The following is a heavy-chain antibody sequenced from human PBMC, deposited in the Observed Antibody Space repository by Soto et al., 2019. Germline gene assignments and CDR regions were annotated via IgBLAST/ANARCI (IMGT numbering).Heavy chain of an antibody. CDR2: ISSSGSTI. J-gene: IGHJ4*02. V-gene: IGHV3-48*03. CDR3: ARVWGYYDSSGYYDY. CDR1: GFTFSSYE. Sequence: GGSLRLSCAASGFTFSSYEMNWVRQAPGKGLEWVSYISSSGSTIYYSDSVKGRFTISRDNAKNSLYLQMNSLRAEDTAVYSCARVWGYYDSSGYYDYWGQGTLVTVSS. D-gene: IGHD3-22*01.